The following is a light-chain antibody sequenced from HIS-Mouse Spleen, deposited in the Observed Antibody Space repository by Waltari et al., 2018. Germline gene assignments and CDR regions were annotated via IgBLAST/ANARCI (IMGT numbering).Light chain of an antibody. Sequence: QSALTQPASVSGSPGQSITLSCPGTSSGVGGYNYVPWYQPHPGKAPKLMIYDVSNRPSGVSNRFSGSKSGNTASLTISGLQAEDEADYYCSSYAGSSTFEVFGGGTKLTVL. CDR3: SSYAGSSTFEV. V-gene: IGLV2-14*03. CDR1: SSGVGGYNY. J-gene: IGLJ2*01. CDR2: DVS.